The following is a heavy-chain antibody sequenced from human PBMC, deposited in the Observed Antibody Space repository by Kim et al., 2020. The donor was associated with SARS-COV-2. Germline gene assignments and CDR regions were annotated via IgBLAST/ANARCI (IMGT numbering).Heavy chain of an antibody. CDR1: GFTFSSYS. D-gene: IGHD2-15*01. Sequence: GGSLRLSCAASGFTFSSYSMNWVRQAPGKGLEWVSSISSSSSYIYYADSVKGRFTISRDNAKNSLYLQMNSLRAEDTAVYYCARKATYGGSAFDIWGQGTMVTVSS. J-gene: IGHJ3*02. V-gene: IGHV3-21*01. CDR3: ARKATYGGSAFDI. CDR2: ISSSSSYI.